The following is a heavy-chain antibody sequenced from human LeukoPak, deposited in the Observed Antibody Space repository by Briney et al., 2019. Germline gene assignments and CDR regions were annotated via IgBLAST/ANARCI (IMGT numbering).Heavy chain of an antibody. D-gene: IGHD3-10*02. CDR2: ISYDGSNK. CDR1: GFTISSYA. Sequence: GGSLRLSCAASGFTISSYAMHWVRQARGKGLEWVAVISYDGSNKYYADSVKGRFTISRDNAKNSLYLQMNSLRAEDTAVYYCAELGITMIGGVWGKGTTVTISS. J-gene: IGHJ6*04. V-gene: IGHV3-30*04. CDR3: AELGITMIGGV.